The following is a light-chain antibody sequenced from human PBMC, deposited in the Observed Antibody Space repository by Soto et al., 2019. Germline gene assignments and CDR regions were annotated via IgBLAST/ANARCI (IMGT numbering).Light chain of an antibody. CDR1: RDINNH. CDR3: QQYYTYPLT. CDR2: TAS. V-gene: IGKV1-8*01. J-gene: IGKJ5*01. Sequence: AIWMTQSPSSISASPGDRVTITCRASRDINNHLAWYQQRPGRAPNLLIYTASTLQNGVSSRFSGSGSGTEFTLTITRLQSDDFATYYCQQYYTYPLTFGQGTRLDIK.